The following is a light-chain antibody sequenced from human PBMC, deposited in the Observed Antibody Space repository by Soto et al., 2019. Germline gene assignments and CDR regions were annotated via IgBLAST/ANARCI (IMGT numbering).Light chain of an antibody. Sequence: QSALTQPASVSGSPGQSITISCTGTSSDVGTYKYVSWYQQHPGKAPKLIIYGVSNRPSGVSSRFSGSKSGNTAFLTISGLQPEDEADYYCSSYTSSSTLVFGTGTKVTVL. J-gene: IGLJ1*01. CDR1: SSDVGTYKY. CDR2: GVS. CDR3: SSYTSSSTLV. V-gene: IGLV2-14*03.